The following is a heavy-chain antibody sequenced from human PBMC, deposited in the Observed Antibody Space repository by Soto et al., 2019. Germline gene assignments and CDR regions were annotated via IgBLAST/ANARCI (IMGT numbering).Heavy chain of an antibody. J-gene: IGHJ6*02. V-gene: IGHV3-23*01. CDR1: GFTFSSYA. CDR2: ISGSGGST. D-gene: IGHD2-2*01. CDR3: AKPTCSSTSCSQTTAYYYYYGMDV. Sequence: LRLSCAASGFTFSSYAMSWVRQAPRKGLEWVSAISGSGGSTYYADSVKGRFTISRDNSKSTLYLQMNSLRAEDTAVYYCAKPTCSSTSCSQTTAYYYYYGMDVWGQGTTVTVSS.